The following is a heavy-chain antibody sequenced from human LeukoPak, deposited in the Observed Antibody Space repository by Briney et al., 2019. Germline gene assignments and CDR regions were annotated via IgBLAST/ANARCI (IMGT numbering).Heavy chain of an antibody. CDR3: ARVPGGVFDF. Sequence: SGTLSLTCAVYRGSFNSYFWSWIREVPGKGLEWIAELSESGGTNYNPSLKSRVTISVDTSKDQFSLNLTSVTAADTAIYYCARVPGGVFDFWGQGALVTVSS. CDR2: LSESGGT. D-gene: IGHD3-10*01. CDR1: RGSFNSYF. V-gene: IGHV4-34*01. J-gene: IGHJ4*02.